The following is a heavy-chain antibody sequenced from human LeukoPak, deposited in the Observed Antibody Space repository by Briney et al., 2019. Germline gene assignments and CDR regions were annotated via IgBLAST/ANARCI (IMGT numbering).Heavy chain of an antibody. V-gene: IGHV1-2*02. J-gene: IGHJ4*02. CDR3: ARAVLLTMVDLYQDY. CDR2: INPNSGGT. D-gene: IGHD3-10*01. Sequence: ASVKVSCKASGYTFTGYYMHWVRQAPGQGLEWMGWINPNSGGTNYAQKFQGRVTMTRDTSISTAYMELSRLRSDDTAVYYCARAVLLTMVDLYQDYWGQGTLVTVSS. CDR1: GYTFTGYY.